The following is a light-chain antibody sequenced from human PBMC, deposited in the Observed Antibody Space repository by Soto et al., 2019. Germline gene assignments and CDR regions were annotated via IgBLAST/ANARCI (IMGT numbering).Light chain of an antibody. Sequence: QSVLTQPPSASGTPGQRVTISCSGSSSNIGSNYVYWYQQLPGTAPKLLIYRNNQRPSGVPDRFSGSKSGTSASLAISGLRSEDEADYYCSSYAGNNIYYVFGTGTKLTVL. CDR1: SSNIGSNY. J-gene: IGLJ1*01. V-gene: IGLV1-47*01. CDR2: RNN. CDR3: SSYAGNNIYYV.